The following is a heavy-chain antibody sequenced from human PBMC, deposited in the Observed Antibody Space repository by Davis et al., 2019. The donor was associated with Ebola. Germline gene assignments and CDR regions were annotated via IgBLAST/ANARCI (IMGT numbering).Heavy chain of an antibody. Sequence: PGGSLRLSCAASGFTFSSYSMNWVRQAPGKGLEWVSSISSSSSYIYYADSVKGRFTISRDNAKNSLYLQMNSLRAEDTAVYYCASFGSLAGGSAPWGQGTLVTVSS. V-gene: IGHV3-21*01. CDR1: GFTFSSYS. J-gene: IGHJ4*02. CDR3: ASFGSLAGGSAP. CDR2: ISSSSSYI. D-gene: IGHD1-26*01.